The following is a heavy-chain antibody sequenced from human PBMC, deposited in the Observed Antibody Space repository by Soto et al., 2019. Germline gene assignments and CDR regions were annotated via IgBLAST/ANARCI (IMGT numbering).Heavy chain of an antibody. Sequence: QVQLVQSGAEVKKPGASVKVSCKASGYTFTSYGISWVRQAPGQGLEWMGWISAYNGNTNYAQNLQGRVTMTTDTTASPAYMGLRSLRSDGTAVYYCARDCNSPSCYGMDVWVQGTTVTVSS. CDR3: ARDCNSPSCYGMDV. J-gene: IGHJ6*02. D-gene: IGHD2-2*01. CDR2: ISAYNGNT. V-gene: IGHV1-18*01. CDR1: GYTFTSYG.